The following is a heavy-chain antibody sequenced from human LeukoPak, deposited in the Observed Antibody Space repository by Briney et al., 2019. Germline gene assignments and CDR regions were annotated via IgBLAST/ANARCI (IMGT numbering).Heavy chain of an antibody. CDR1: GGILSKWS. CDR3: ASGGVTVYSYGPDY. V-gene: IGHV1-69*13. Sequence: ASVKVSCKASGGILSKWSISWVRQAPGQGLEWVGTIIPEFDEAHYAQKLQGRVTISADASATAAYMELSSLRSDDTAVYYCASGGVTVYSYGPDYWGQGTLVAVSS. D-gene: IGHD5-18*01. CDR2: IIPEFDEA. J-gene: IGHJ4*02.